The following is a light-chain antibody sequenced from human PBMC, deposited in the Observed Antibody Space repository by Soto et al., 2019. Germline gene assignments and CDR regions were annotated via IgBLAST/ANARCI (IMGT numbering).Light chain of an antibody. J-gene: IGKJ1*01. Sequence: IVLMQSPDTLSLSPGERATLSCRASRSLSSDYLAWYQQKPGQAPRLLFYHASRRATGTPDRFSVSGSGKRFNLPISQMEPGDFSVYYCQQYGDSPRSFGQGTKVDIK. CDR3: QQYGDSPRS. V-gene: IGKV3-20*01. CDR2: HAS. CDR1: RSLSSDY.